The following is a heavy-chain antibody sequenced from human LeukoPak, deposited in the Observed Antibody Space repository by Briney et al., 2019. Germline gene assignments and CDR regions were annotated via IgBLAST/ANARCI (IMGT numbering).Heavy chain of an antibody. CDR1: AFTFSSYW. CDR3: TRDTGCSGGACYSFYDY. V-gene: IGHV3-7*01. D-gene: IGHD2-15*01. Sequence: GGSLRLSCAASAFTFSSYWMTWVRQAPGQGLEWVANIKQDGSAKYYVDSVKGRFTISRDNAKNSLYLQMNSLRVEDTAVYYCTRDTGCSGGACYSFYDYWGQGTLVTVSS. J-gene: IGHJ4*02. CDR2: IKQDGSAK.